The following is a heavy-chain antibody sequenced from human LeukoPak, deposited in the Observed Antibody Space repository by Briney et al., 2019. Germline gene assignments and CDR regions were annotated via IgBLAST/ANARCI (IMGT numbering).Heavy chain of an antibody. CDR2: IIPIFGTA. CDR3: ARDSRRITMIGPYDY. J-gene: IGHJ4*02. CDR1: GGTFSSYA. V-gene: IGHV1-69*13. Sequence: PEASVKVSCKASGGTFSSYAISWVRQAPGQGLEWMGGIIPIFGTANYAQKFQGRVTITADESTSTAYMELSSLRSEDTAVYYCARDSRRITMIGPYDYWGQGTLVTVSS. D-gene: IGHD3-22*01.